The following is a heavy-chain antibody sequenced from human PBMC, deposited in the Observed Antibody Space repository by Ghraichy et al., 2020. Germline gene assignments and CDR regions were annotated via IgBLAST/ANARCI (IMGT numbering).Heavy chain of an antibody. CDR1: GFTFSSCA. V-gene: IGHV3-23*01. CDR2: ISGSGGST. CDR3: AKHDASLVRGVIYYYYYGMDV. Sequence: GESQNTSCAASGFTFSSCAMSWVRQAPGKGPEWVSAISGSGGSTYYADSVKGRFTISRDNSKNTLSLQMNSLRAEDTAVYYCAKHDASLVRGVIYYYYYGMDVWGQGTTVTVSS. D-gene: IGHD3-10*01. J-gene: IGHJ6*02.